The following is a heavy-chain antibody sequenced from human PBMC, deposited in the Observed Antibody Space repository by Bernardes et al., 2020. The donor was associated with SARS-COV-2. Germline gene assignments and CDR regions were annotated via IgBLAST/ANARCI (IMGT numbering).Heavy chain of an antibody. V-gene: IGHV3-30*18. CDR1: GFTFSNYA. J-gene: IGHJ4*02. CDR2: TSYDGSNK. Sequence: GGSLRLSCAASGFTFSNYAISWVRQAPGKGLEWVAVTSYDGSNKYYAHSVKGRFTISRDNSKNTLYLQMNSLRAEDTAVYYCAKDHSGSYSFYFDYWGQGTLVTVSS. CDR3: AKDHSGSYSFYFDY. D-gene: IGHD1-26*01.